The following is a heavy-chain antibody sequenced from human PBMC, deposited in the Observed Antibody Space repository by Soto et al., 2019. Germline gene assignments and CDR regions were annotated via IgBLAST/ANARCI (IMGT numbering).Heavy chain of an antibody. CDR3: AKVVYGGYIEY. J-gene: IGHJ4*02. D-gene: IGHD2-8*01. CDR1: VVSINNYY. V-gene: IGHV4-59*01. Sequence: XETLSLTCTFSVVSINNYYWTCIRQPPGKRLEWIGAIYYTGSTTYNPSLRSRVTFSVDTSKNQFSLSLTSVTAADTAVYFCAKVVYGGYIEYWGQGTLLNGST. CDR2: IYYTGST.